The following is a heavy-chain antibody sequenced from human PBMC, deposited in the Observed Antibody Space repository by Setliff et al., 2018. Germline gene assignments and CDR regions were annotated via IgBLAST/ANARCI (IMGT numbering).Heavy chain of an antibody. V-gene: IGHV4-61*09. Sequence: SETLSLTCTVSGGAISSGNYYWSWIRQPAGKGLEWIRHVQTSGTTNYNPSLKSRVTISVDTSKNQFSLKLSAVTAADTAVYFCAREDGPNYYYYYMDIWGKGTKVTVFS. D-gene: IGHD2-8*01. J-gene: IGHJ6*03. CDR1: GGAISSGNYY. CDR2: VQTSGTT. CDR3: AREDGPNYYYYYMDI.